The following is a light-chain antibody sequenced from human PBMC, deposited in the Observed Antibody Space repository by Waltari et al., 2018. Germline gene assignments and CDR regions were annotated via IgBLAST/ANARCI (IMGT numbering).Light chain of an antibody. V-gene: IGLV2-14*01. CDR1: SSDVGAYNY. CDR3: CSYQSN. CDR2: DVS. J-gene: IGLJ2*01. Sequence: QSALTQPASGSGSPGQSITIPCTGTSSDVGAYNYVSWYQHYPGKAPKLLIYDVSKRPSGVSNRFSGSKSGNTASLTISGLQAEDEADYYCCSYQSNFVGGTKLTVL.